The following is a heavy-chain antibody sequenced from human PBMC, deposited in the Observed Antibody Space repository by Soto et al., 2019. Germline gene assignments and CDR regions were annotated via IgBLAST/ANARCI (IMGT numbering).Heavy chain of an antibody. CDR1: GYTFSSYD. D-gene: IGHD2-21*01. CDR2: MNPKSGYT. Sequence: QVQLVQSGAEVKKPGASVKVSCKASGYTFSSYDINWVRQATGQGLEWMGWMNPKSGYTGYAQKFQGRVTMTRDTSLSTAYMDVSRLRSEDRAIYYCERAYGDLEVWGQGTTVTVSS. V-gene: IGHV1-8*01. CDR3: ERAYGDLEV. J-gene: IGHJ6*02.